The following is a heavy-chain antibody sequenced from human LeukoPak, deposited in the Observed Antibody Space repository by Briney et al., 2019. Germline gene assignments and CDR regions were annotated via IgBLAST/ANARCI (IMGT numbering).Heavy chain of an antibody. CDR2: INHSGGT. Sequence: ETLSLTCAVYGGSFSGYYWSWIRQPPGKGLEWIGEINHSGGTNYNPSLKSRVTISGDTSKNQFSLKLSSVTAADTAVYYCARDTRGYGAFDIWGQGTMVTVSS. CDR3: ARDTRGYGAFDI. J-gene: IGHJ3*02. V-gene: IGHV4-34*01. CDR1: GGSFSGYY. D-gene: IGHD5-12*01.